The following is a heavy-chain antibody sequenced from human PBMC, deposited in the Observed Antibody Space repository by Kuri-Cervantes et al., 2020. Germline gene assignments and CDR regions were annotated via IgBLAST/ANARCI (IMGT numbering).Heavy chain of an antibody. CDR1: GFTFSSYW. CDR2: IKQDGSEK. D-gene: IGHD3-10*01. V-gene: IGHV3-7*01. CDR3: ARDTGLLWFGELLPPYYGMDV. J-gene: IGHJ6*02. Sequence: GGSLRLSCVASGFTFSSYWMSWVRQAPGKGLEWVANIKQDGSEKYYVDSVKGRFTISRDNAKNSLYLQMNSLRAEDTAVYYCARDTGLLWFGELLPPYYGMDVWGQGTTVTVSS.